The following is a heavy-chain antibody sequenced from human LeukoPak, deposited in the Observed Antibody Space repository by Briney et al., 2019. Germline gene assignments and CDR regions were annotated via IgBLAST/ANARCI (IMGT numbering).Heavy chain of an antibody. Sequence: ASVKVYCKASGYTFTSYDIIWMRQASGQGLEWLGWMSPDSGDTGYAQNFQGRITMTSDTSISTAFMELSSLRSEDTAVYYCARTSRGVGFMVDPWGQGTLVTVPS. J-gene: IGHJ5*02. D-gene: IGHD2-15*01. CDR2: MSPDSGDT. CDR3: ARTSRGVGFMVDP. CDR1: GYTFTSYD. V-gene: IGHV1-8*01.